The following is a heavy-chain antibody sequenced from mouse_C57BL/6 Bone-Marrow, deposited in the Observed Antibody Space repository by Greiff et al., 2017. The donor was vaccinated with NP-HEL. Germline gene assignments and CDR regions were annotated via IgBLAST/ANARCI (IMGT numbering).Heavy chain of an antibody. J-gene: IGHJ3*01. CDR1: GFTFSSYG. D-gene: IGHD2-3*01. CDR2: ISSGGSYT. V-gene: IGHV5-6*01. Sequence: EVQGVESGGDLVKPGGSLKLSCAASGFTFSSYGMSWVRQTPDKRLEWVATISSGGSYTYYPDSVKGRFTISRDNAKNTLYLQMSSLKSEDTAMYYGARQDGAYWGQGTLVTVSA. CDR3: ARQDGAY.